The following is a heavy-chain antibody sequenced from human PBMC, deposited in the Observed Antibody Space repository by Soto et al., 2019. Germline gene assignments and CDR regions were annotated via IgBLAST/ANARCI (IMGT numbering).Heavy chain of an antibody. CDR3: ARDIYCSRPSCYASDY. CDR2: IIPILDIA. J-gene: IGHJ4*02. V-gene: IGHV1-69*08. CDR1: GGTFSSYT. D-gene: IGHD2-2*01. Sequence: QVQLVQSGAEVKKPGSSVKVSCKASGGTFSSYTISWVRQAPGQGLEWMGRIIPILDIANYAQKFQGRVTSHXXKXTSXAYTDLTSLRSEDTAVYYCARDIYCSRPSCYASDYWGQGTLVTVSS.